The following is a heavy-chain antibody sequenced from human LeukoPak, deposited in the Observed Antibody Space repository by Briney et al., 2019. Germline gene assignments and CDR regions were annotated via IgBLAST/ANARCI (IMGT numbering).Heavy chain of an antibody. CDR3: ARDPQWPLDY. D-gene: IGHD6-19*01. V-gene: IGHV3-21*01. J-gene: IGHJ4*02. CDR2: ITSSSNYI. Sequence: GGSLRLSYAASGFTFSSFSMNWVRQAPGKGLEWVSSITSSSNYISYADSVKGRFTISRDNAKNSLYLQMSSLRVEDTAVYYCARDPQWPLDYWGQGTLVTVSS. CDR1: GFTFSSFS.